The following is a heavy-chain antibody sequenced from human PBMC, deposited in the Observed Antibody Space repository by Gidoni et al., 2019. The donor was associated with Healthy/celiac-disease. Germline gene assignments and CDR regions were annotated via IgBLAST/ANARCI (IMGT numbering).Heavy chain of an antibody. V-gene: IGHV4-39*07. Sequence: QLQLQASGPGLVKPSETLSLTCTFSGAPIRSRSYYWGWIRQPPGQGLEWIGSIYYSGSTYYNPSLKSRVTISVDTSKNQFSRKLSSVTAADTAVYYCARVTTVCYFDYWGQGTLVTVSS. CDR1: GAPIRSRSYY. D-gene: IGHD3-10*01. CDR2: IYYSGST. CDR3: ARVTTVCYFDY. J-gene: IGHJ4*02.